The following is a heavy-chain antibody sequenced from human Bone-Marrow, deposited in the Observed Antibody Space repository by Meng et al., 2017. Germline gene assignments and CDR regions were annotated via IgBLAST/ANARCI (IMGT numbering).Heavy chain of an antibody. D-gene: IGHD5-18*01. V-gene: IGHV3-7*01. CDR1: GFTLSNYW. CDR2: IKQDGTDK. CDR3: ASSSYGPIPDDY. J-gene: IGHJ4*02. Sequence: GESLKISCAVSGFTLSNYWMIWVRQAPGKGLEWVAKIKQDGTDKYYVDSVKGRFTISRDNAKNSLYLQMNSLRAEDTAVYYCASSSYGPIPDDYWGQGTLVTVSS.